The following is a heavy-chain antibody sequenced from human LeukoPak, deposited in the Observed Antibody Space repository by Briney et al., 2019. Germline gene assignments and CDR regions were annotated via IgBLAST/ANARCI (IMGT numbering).Heavy chain of an antibody. J-gene: IGHJ4*02. Sequence: GGSLRLSCAASGFTFSSYGMHWVRQAPGKGLEWVADISSDGSKTFYGDSVEGRFTISRDDSKKTLYLQMSSLTADDTAVYYCARGYSYGDFWGQGNLVTVSS. CDR3: ARGYSYGDF. V-gene: IGHV3-30*03. CDR1: GFTFSSYG. D-gene: IGHD5-18*01. CDR2: ISSDGSKT.